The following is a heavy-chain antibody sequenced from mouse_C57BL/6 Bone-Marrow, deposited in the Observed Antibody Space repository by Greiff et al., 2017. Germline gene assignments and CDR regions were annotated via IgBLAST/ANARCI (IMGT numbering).Heavy chain of an antibody. Sequence: QVQLKESGAELAKPGASVKLSCKASGYTFTSYWMHWVKQRPGQGLEWIGYINPSSGYTKYNQKFKDKATLTADKSSSTAYMQLSSLTNEDSAVYYCAREKEDYYGSRCAMDYWGQGTSVTVSS. CDR2: INPSSGYT. J-gene: IGHJ4*01. CDR3: AREKEDYYGSRCAMDY. CDR1: GYTFTSYW. V-gene: IGHV1-7*01. D-gene: IGHD1-1*01.